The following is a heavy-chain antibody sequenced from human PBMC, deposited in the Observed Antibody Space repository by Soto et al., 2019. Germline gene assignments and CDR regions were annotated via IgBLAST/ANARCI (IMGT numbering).Heavy chain of an antibody. CDR1: GGTFSSYT. V-gene: IGHV1-69*02. D-gene: IGHD3-10*01. J-gene: IGHJ4*02. CDR2: IIPILGIA. Sequence: SLKVSCKASGGTFSSYTISWVRQAPGQGLEWMGRIIPILGIANYAQKFQGRVTITADKSTSTAYMELSSLRSEDTAVYYCARVKFGELSPYFDYWGQGTLVTVSS. CDR3: ARVKFGELSPYFDY.